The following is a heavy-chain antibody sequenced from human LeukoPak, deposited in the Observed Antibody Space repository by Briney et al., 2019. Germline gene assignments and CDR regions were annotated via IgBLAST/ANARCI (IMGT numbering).Heavy chain of an antibody. CDR2: INPSGGST. J-gene: IGHJ4*02. Sequence: ASVKVSCKASGYTFTSYGISWVRQAPGQGLEWMGIINPSGGSTSYAQKFQGRVTMTRDMSTSTVYMELSSLRSEDTAVYYCARGYYYDSSGYPFDYWGQGTLVTVSS. D-gene: IGHD3-22*01. V-gene: IGHV1-46*01. CDR3: ARGYYYDSSGYPFDY. CDR1: GYTFTSYG.